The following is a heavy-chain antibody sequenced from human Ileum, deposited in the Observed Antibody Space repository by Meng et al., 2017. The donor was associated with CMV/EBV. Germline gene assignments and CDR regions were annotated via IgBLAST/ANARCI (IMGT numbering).Heavy chain of an antibody. Sequence: SLQISCAASGFTFSDYYMTWIRQTPGKGLEWVSYISRGGTTTYYADSVRGRFTISRDNAKNSLLLQMSSLGAEDTAVYYCARDRGPYYGSGAYTPLDYYDGMDVWGQGTTVTVSS. CDR1: GFTFSDYY. V-gene: IGHV3-11*04. CDR2: ISRGGTTT. J-gene: IGHJ6*02. CDR3: ARDRGPYYGSGAYTPLDYYDGMDV. D-gene: IGHD3-10*01.